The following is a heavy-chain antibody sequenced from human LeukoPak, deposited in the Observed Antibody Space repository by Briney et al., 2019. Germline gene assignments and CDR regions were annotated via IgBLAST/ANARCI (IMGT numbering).Heavy chain of an antibody. V-gene: IGHV4-59*08. Sequence: SETLSLTCSVSGGSISNYYWSWIRQPPGKGLGWVGFVYYNGHTKYNPYLKSRLTISVDTSKNQFSLKLTPVTAADTAVYFCVRHAVTDFDWSHAPTWFDPWGQGTLVIVSS. CDR2: VYYNGHT. J-gene: IGHJ5*02. CDR3: VRHAVTDFDWSHAPTWFDP. CDR1: GGSISNYY. D-gene: IGHD3-9*01.